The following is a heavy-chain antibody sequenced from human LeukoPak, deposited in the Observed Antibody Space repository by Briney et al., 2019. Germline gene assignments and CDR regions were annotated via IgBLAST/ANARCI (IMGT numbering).Heavy chain of an antibody. V-gene: IGHV4-34*01. CDR3: ARQDAAGTEDGSYYYYYMDV. Sequence: PSETLSLTCAVYGGSFSGYYWSWIRQPPGKGMEWIGEMNRSGSTNYNPSLKSRVTISVDTSKNQFSLKLSSVTAADTAVYYCARQDAAGTEDGSYYYYYMDVWGKGTTVTVSS. J-gene: IGHJ6*03. D-gene: IGHD6-13*01. CDR2: MNRSGST. CDR1: GGSFSGYY.